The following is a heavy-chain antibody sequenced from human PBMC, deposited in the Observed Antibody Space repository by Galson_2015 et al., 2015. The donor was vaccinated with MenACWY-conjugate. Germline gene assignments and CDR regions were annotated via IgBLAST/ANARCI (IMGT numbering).Heavy chain of an antibody. Sequence: SLRLSCAASGFTFTGYEFNWVRQAPGTGLEWLSYISKSGSPIYYADSVKGRFTISRDNLKQSLFLEMNSLRAGDTGVYYCARVGTWIHQYFYYMDVWGEGTTVTVSS. CDR3: ARVGTWIHQYFYYMDV. J-gene: IGHJ6*03. CDR2: ISKSGSPI. D-gene: IGHD5-18*01. CDR1: GFTFTGYE. V-gene: IGHV3-48*03.